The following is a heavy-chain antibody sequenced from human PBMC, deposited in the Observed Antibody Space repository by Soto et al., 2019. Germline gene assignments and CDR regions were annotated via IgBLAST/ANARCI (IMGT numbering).Heavy chain of an antibody. CDR3: ARGTPVWFDP. D-gene: IGHD3-10*01. CDR2: ISYDGSNK. CDR1: GFTFSSYA. Sequence: GGSLRLSCAASGFTFSSYAMHWVRQAPGKELEWVAVISYDGSNKYYADSVKGRFTISRDNSKNTLYLQMNSLRAEDTAVYYCARGTPVWFDPWGQGTLVTVSS. V-gene: IGHV3-30-3*01. J-gene: IGHJ5*02.